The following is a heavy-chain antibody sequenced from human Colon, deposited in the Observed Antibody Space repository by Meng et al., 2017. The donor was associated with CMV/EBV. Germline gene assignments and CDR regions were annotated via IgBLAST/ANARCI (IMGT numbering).Heavy chain of an antibody. J-gene: IGHJ4*02. D-gene: IGHD2-2*01. CDR2: IYTGDSDT. CDR3: ARQYCSSTSCYEGNFDY. V-gene: IGHV5-51*01. CDR1: GYSFTSYW. Sequence: GGSLRLSCKVSGYSFTSYWIGWVRQMPGKGLEWMGIIYTGDSDTRYSPSFQGQVTISADKSISTAYLQWSSLKASDTAMYYCARQYCSSTSCYEGNFDYWGQGTLVTVSS.